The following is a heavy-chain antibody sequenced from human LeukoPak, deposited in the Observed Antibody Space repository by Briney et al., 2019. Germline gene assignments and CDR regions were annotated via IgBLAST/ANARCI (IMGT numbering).Heavy chain of an antibody. CDR2: IYYSGST. V-gene: IGHV4-59*01. J-gene: IGHJ4*02. Sequence: PSETLSLTCTVSGGSISSYYWSWIRQPPGKGLEWIGYIYYSGSTNYNPSLKSRVTISVDTSKNQFSLKLSSVTAAETAVYYCARDSGSGTDYWGQGTLVTVSS. CDR3: ARDSGSGTDY. CDR1: GGSISSYY. D-gene: IGHD3-10*01.